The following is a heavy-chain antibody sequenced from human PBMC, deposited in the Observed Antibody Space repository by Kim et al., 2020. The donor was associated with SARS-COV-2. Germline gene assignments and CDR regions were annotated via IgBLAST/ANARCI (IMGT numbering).Heavy chain of an antibody. CDR2: IYYSGST. CDR3: ARRDSRYSSSWYRPEYFQH. V-gene: IGHV4-39*01. J-gene: IGHJ1*01. CDR1: GGSISSSSYY. Sequence: SETLSLTCTVSGGSISSSSYYWGWIRQPPGKGLEWIGSIYYSGSTYYNPSLKSRVTISVDTSKNQFSLKLSSVTAADTAVYYCARRDSRYSSSWYRPEYFQHWGQGTLVTVSS. D-gene: IGHD6-13*01.